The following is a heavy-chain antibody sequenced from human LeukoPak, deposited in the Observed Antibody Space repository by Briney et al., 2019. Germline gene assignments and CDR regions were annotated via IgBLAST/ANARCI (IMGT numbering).Heavy chain of an antibody. CDR1: GGSISSSSYY. CDR2: IYYSGST. D-gene: IGHD5-18*01. V-gene: IGHV4-39*07. Sequence: WETLSLTCTVSGGSISSSSYYWGWIRQPPGKGLEWIGSIYYSGSTYYNPSLKSRVTISVDTSKNQFSLKLSSVTAADTAVYYCARSGPGYSYGYYFDYWGQGTLVTVSS. J-gene: IGHJ4*02. CDR3: ARSGPGYSYGYYFDY.